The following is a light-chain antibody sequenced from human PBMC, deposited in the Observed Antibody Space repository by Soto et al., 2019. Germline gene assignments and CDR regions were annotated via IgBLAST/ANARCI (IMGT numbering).Light chain of an antibody. V-gene: IGKV3-20*01. CDR1: QSVSSSY. J-gene: IGKJ1*01. Sequence: EIVLTQSPGTLSLSPGERATLSCRASQSVSSSYLAWYQQKPGQAPRLLIYGASSRATGIPDWFSGSGSGKDFTLTISRLEPEGVAVYYCQQYGSSPPWTFGQGTKVEIK. CDR3: QQYGSSPPWT. CDR2: GAS.